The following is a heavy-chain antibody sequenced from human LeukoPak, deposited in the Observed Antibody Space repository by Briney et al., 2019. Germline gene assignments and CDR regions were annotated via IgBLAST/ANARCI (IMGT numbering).Heavy chain of an antibody. Sequence: GESLRLSCAASGFTVSNNYMSWVRQAPGKGLEWVSIIYSGGSTYYAHSVKGRFTISRDNSKNTLHLQMKSLRADDTAVYYCGSSPYVWGIDHWGQGTPVTV. J-gene: IGHJ4*02. CDR2: IYSGGST. CDR1: GFTVSNNY. V-gene: IGHV3-53*01. CDR3: GSSPYVWGIDH. D-gene: IGHD3-16*01.